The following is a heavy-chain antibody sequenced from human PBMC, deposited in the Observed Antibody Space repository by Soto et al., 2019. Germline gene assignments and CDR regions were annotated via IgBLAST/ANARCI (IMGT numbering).Heavy chain of an antibody. CDR1: GVTFGGFC. CDR3: ARDRKYDFWSGYSDAFDI. D-gene: IGHD3-3*01. V-gene: IGHV3-21*01. CDR2: ISSSSSYI. J-gene: IGHJ3*02. Sequence: LTLRRGASGVTFGGFCRHRVRHDQGKGLEWVSSISSSSSYIYYADSVKGRFTISRDNAKNSLYLQMNSLRAEDTAVYYCARDRKYDFWSGYSDAFDIWGQGTMVTVSS.